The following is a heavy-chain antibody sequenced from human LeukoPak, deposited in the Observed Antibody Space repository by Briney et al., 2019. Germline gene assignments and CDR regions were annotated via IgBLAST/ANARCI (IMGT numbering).Heavy chain of an antibody. CDR3: ASGRTDIVVVPATLRNYYFDY. Sequence: ASVKVSCKASGGTFSSYDISWVRQAPGQGLEWMGGIMPIFGTANYAQKFQGRVTITADKSTSTAYMELSSPRSEDTAVYYCASGRTDIVVVPATLRNYYFDYWGQGTLVTVSS. V-gene: IGHV1-69*06. CDR2: IMPIFGTA. J-gene: IGHJ4*02. D-gene: IGHD2-2*01. CDR1: GGTFSSYD.